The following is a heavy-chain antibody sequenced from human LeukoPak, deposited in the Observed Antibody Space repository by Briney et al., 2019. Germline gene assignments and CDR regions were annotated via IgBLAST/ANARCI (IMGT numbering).Heavy chain of an antibody. V-gene: IGHV3-23*01. CDR1: GFTVSSYG. D-gene: IGHD6-6*01. Sequence: GGSLRLSCAASGFTVSSYGMSWVRQAPGEGLEWVSAISDDGRSTYYGDSVEGRLIISRDNSKNTLYLQMNSLSAEDTAVYYCAKRVPYSSSSVYFDYWGQGTLVTVSS. J-gene: IGHJ4*02. CDR3: AKRVPYSSSSVYFDY. CDR2: ISDDGRST.